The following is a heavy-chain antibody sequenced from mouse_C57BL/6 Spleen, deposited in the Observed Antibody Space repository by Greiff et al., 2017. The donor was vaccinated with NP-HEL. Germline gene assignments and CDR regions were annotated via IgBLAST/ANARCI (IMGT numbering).Heavy chain of an antibody. J-gene: IGHJ1*03. CDR2: IYPGDGDT. CDR3: GRWGGPYWCCDV. D-gene: IGHD3-3*01. V-gene: IGHV1-82*01. CDR1: GYAFSSSW. Sequence: QVQLQQSGPELVKPGASVKISCKASGYAFSSSWMNWVQQRPGKGLEWIGRIYPGDGDTNYNGKFKGKATLTADKSSSPAYMQLSSRTSEDSAVYFCGRWGGPYWCCDVWGTGTTVTVSS.